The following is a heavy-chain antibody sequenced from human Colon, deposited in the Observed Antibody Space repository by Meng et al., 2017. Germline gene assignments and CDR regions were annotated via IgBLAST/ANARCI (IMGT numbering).Heavy chain of an antibody. CDR2: FYLGRST. J-gene: IGHJ4*02. CDR3: ARGDNHYGY. CDR1: GFSFSSNS. D-gene: IGHD3-10*01. Sequence: SLMISCTAFGFSFSSNSMSWVRQAPGKGLEWVSVFYLGRSTYYTDSVKGRFIISRDNSEHTWYLQMHTLRTENTAVYYCARGDNHYGYWGQGTLVTVSS. V-gene: IGHV3-66*02.